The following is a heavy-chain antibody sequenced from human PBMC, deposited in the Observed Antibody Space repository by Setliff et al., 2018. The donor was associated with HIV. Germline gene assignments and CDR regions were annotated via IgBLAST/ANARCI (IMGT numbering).Heavy chain of an antibody. V-gene: IGHV4-38-2*02. Sequence: SETLSLTCAVSGYSVSSGYYWGWIRQPPGKGLEWIGSMFHSGSTYYNPSLKSRVTISKDTSKNQFSLHLSSVTAADTAVYYCARDTYDSRGYFFGYWGQGTLVTVSS. J-gene: IGHJ4*02. D-gene: IGHD3-22*01. CDR3: ARDTYDSRGYFFGY. CDR1: GYSVSSGYY. CDR2: MFHSGST.